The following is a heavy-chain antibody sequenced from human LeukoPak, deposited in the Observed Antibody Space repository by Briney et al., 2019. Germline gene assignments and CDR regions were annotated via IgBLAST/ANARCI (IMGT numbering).Heavy chain of an antibody. D-gene: IGHD4-17*01. J-gene: IGHJ6*03. Sequence: GASVKVSCKASGGTFSSYAISWVRQAPGQGLEWMGGIIPIFGTANYAQKFQGRVTITTDESTSTAYMELSSLRSEDTAVYYCAMPTLTTPARIQANGYYYYMDVWGKGTTVTVSS. CDR1: GGTFSSYA. CDR2: IIPIFGTA. CDR3: AMPTLTTPARIQANGYYYYMDV. V-gene: IGHV1-69*05.